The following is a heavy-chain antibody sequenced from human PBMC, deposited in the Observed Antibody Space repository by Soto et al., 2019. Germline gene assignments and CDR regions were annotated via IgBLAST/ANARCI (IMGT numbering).Heavy chain of an antibody. CDR2: IYYSGST. V-gene: IGHV4-61*01. J-gene: IGHJ6*02. CDR3: VRFPIDGSGSYNYYYGMDV. CDR1: GGSVSSGSYY. Sequence: SETLSLTCTVSGGSVSSGSYYWSWIRQPPGKGLEWIGYIYYSGSTNYNPSLKSRVTISVDTSKNQFSLKLSSVTAADTAVYYCVRFPIDGSGSYNYYYGMDVWGQGTTVTVSS. D-gene: IGHD3-10*01.